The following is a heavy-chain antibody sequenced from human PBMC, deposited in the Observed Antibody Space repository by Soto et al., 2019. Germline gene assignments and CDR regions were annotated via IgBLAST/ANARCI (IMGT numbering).Heavy chain of an antibody. D-gene: IGHD3-9*01. CDR1: GFTFSSYA. CDR2: ISGSGGST. V-gene: IGHV3-23*01. Sequence: GGSLRLSCAASGFTFSSYAMSWVRQAPGKGLEWVSAISGSGGSTYYADSVKGRFTISRDNSKNTLYLQMNSLRAEDTAVYYCAKDQDYDILTGYYAFDYWGQGTLVTVSS. CDR3: AKDQDYDILTGYYAFDY. J-gene: IGHJ4*02.